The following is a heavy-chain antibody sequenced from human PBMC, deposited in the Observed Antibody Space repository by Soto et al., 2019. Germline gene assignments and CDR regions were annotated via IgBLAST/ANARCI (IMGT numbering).Heavy chain of an antibody. J-gene: IGHJ4*02. D-gene: IGHD3-22*01. CDR3: ARSAAPRYYYDNSGYYGY. V-gene: IGHV1-69*06. Sequence: QVQLVQSGAEVKKPGSSVKVSCKASGGTFSSYAISWVRQAPGQGLEWMGGIIPIFGTANYAQKFQGRVTITAEKSTSTAYMGLSSLRSEDTAVYYRARSAAPRYYYDNSGYYGYWGQGTLVTVSS. CDR2: IIPIFGTA. CDR1: GGTFSSYA.